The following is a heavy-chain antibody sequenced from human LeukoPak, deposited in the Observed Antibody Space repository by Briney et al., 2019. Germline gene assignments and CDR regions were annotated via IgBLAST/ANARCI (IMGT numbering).Heavy chain of an antibody. D-gene: IGHD1-26*01. CDR1: GYTFTGYY. CDR2: INPNSGGT. J-gene: IGHJ4*02. V-gene: IGHV1-2*02. Sequence: VASVKVSCKASGYTFTGYYMHWVRQAPGQGLEWMGWINPNSGGTNYAQKLQGRVTMTTATSTSTAYMELRSLRSDDTAVYYCARDEATGYFDYWGQGTLVTVSS. CDR3: ARDEATGYFDY.